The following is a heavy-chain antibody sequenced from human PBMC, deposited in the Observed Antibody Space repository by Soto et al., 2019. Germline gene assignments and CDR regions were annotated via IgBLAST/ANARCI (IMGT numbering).Heavy chain of an antibody. Sequence: ASVKVSCKASGYTFTGYYIHWVRQAPGQGLEWMGWINPYSADTNYAQKFQGWVTMTRDTSINTVYMELSRLRSDDTAVYYCARAGGWELPGPYWGQGTLVTVSS. CDR3: ARAGGWELPGPY. CDR2: INPYSADT. J-gene: IGHJ4*02. V-gene: IGHV1-2*04. CDR1: GYTFTGYY. D-gene: IGHD1-26*01.